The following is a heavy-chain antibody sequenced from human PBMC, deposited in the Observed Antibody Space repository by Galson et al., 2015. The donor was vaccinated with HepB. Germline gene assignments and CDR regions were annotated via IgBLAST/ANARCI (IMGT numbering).Heavy chain of an antibody. J-gene: IGHJ4*02. Sequence: SVKVSCKASGYTFTGYYIHWVRQAPGQGLEWMGWINPNSGVTTYAQKFQGRATMARDTSISTAYMELSSLRSDDTAVYYCAREGAYCSTTSCYQDYWGQGTLVTVSS. V-gene: IGHV1-2*02. CDR3: AREGAYCSTTSCYQDY. D-gene: IGHD2-2*01. CDR2: INPNSGVT. CDR1: GYTFTGYY.